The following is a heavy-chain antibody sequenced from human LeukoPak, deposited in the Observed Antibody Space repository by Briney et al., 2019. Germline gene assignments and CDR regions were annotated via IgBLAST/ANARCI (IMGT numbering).Heavy chain of an antibody. V-gene: IGHV4-34*01. Sequence: SETLSRTCAVYGGSFSDYYWSWIRQPPGKGLEWIGEIHHSGSTNYSPSLKSRVTISVDTSKNQFSLKLTSVTAADTAVYYCARGDLRGDYWGQGVLVTVSS. CDR3: ARGDLRGDY. J-gene: IGHJ4*02. CDR2: IHHSGST. CDR1: GGSFSDYY. D-gene: IGHD3-10*01.